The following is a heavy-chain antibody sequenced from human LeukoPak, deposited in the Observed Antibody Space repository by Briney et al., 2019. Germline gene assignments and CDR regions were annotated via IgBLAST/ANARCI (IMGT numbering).Heavy chain of an antibody. D-gene: IGHD2-21*01. Sequence: PGGSLRLSCAASGFTFSSYAMSWVRQAPGKGLEWVSSISSSSSYIYYADSVKGRFTISRDNAKNSLYLQMNSLRAEDTAVYYCARGRASIVVVAHDYWGQGTLVTVSS. CDR3: ARGRASIVVVAHDY. V-gene: IGHV3-21*01. CDR2: ISSSSSYI. CDR1: GFTFSSYA. J-gene: IGHJ4*02.